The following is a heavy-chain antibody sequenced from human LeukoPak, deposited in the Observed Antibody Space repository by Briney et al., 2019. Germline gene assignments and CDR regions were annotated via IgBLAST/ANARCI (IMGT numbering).Heavy chain of an antibody. CDR1: GFTFSSYE. V-gene: IGHV3-48*01. J-gene: IGHJ6*03. D-gene: IGHD1-7*01. Sequence: PGGSLRLSCAASGFTFSSYEMNWVRQAPGKGLEWVSYISSSSSTIYYADSVKGRFTISRDNAKNSLYLQINSLRAEDTAVYYCARVANWNYGYYYYYMDVWGKGTTVTVSS. CDR2: ISSSSSTI. CDR3: ARVANWNYGYYYYYMDV.